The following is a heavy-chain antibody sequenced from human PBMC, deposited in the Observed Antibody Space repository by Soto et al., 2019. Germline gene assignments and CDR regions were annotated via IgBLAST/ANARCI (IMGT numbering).Heavy chain of an antibody. CDR2: LNPVGGGA. CDR3: ARGYSRQPREY. V-gene: IGHV1-46*01. CDR1: GYSFTSYY. J-gene: IGHJ4*01. D-gene: IGHD5-12*01. Sequence: ASVKVSYKASGYSFTSYYLHWVRQAPGQGLEWMGVLNPVGGGATYAQKFQGRVTMTRDTSTPTVYMELSSLRSEDTAMYYCARGYSRQPREYWG.